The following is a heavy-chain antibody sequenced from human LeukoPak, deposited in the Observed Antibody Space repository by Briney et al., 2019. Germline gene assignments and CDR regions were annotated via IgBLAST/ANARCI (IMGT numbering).Heavy chain of an antibody. CDR2: ISSSSSYI. Sequence: GESLRLSCAASGFTFSSYAMSWVRQAPGKGLEWVSSISSSSSYIYYADSVKGRFTISRDNAKNSLYLQMNSLRAEDTAVYYCARDHGDIVVVVAAHYYYGMDVWGQGTTVTASS. V-gene: IGHV3-21*01. CDR3: ARDHGDIVVVVAAHYYYGMDV. CDR1: GFTFSSYA. J-gene: IGHJ6*02. D-gene: IGHD2-15*01.